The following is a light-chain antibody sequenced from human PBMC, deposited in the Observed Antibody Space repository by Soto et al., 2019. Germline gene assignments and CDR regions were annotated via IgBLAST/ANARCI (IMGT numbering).Light chain of an antibody. Sequence: QLVLTKSPSASASLGASVKLTCTLSSGHSSYAIAWHQQQPGKGPRYLMTLNSDGSHSKGDGIPDRFSGSSSGAERYLTISRLQSEDEADYYCQTWGTGTWVFGGGTKLTVL. V-gene: IGLV4-69*01. J-gene: IGLJ3*02. CDR2: LNSDGSH. CDR3: QTWGTGTWV. CDR1: SGHSSYA.